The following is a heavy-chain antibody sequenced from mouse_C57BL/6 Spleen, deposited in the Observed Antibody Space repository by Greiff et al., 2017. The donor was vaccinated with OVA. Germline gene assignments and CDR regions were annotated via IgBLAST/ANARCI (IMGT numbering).Heavy chain of an antibody. D-gene: IGHD2-2*01. V-gene: IGHV1-72*01. CDR2: IDPHSGGT. Sequence: VQLQQSGAELVKPGASVKLSCKASGYTFTSYWMHWVKQRPGRGLEWIGRIDPHSGGTKYNEKFKSKATLTVDKPSRTAYMQLSSLTSTDSAVDYCAVFYGYDGDWSFDVGGTGTTVTVSS. CDR1: GYTFTSYW. CDR3: AVFYGYDGDWSFDV. J-gene: IGHJ1*03.